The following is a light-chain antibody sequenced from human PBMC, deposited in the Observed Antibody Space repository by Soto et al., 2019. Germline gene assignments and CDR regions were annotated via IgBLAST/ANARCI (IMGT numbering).Light chain of an antibody. J-gene: IGKJ1*01. V-gene: IGKV3-20*01. Sequence: IVLTQSPGTLSLSPGERATLSCRASQSVSSSYLAWYQQKPGQAPRLLIYDASNRATGIPARFSGSGSGSDFTLTISRLEPEDLAVYYCQQYGDSPPWTFGQGTKVDIK. CDR2: DAS. CDR3: QQYGDSPPWT. CDR1: QSVSSSY.